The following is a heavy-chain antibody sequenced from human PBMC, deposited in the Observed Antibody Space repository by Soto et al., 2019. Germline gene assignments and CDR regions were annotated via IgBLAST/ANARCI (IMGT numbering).Heavy chain of an antibody. Sequence: TLSLTCTVSGGSISSGGYYWSWIRQHPGKGLEWIGYIYYSGSTYYNPSLKSRVTISVDTSKNQLSLKLSSVTAADTAVYYCARGGSSSSFDYWGQGTLVTVSS. J-gene: IGHJ4*02. CDR3: ARGGSSSSFDY. D-gene: IGHD6-6*01. CDR2: IYYSGST. V-gene: IGHV4-31*03. CDR1: GGSISSGGYY.